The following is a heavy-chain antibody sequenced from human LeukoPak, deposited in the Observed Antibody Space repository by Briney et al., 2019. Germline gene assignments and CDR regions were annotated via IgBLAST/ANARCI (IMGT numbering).Heavy chain of an antibody. Sequence: SETLSLTCTVSGYSISSGYYWGWIRQPPGKGLEWIGSIYHSGSTYYNPSLKSRVTISVDTSKNQFSLKLSSVTAADTAVYYCARVPNDYYYYMDVWGKGTTVTVSS. CDR2: IYHSGST. J-gene: IGHJ6*03. CDR1: GYSISSGYY. V-gene: IGHV4-38-2*02. CDR3: ARVPNDYYYYMDV.